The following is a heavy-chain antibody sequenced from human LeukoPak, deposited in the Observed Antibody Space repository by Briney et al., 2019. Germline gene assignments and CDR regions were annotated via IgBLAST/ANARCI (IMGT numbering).Heavy chain of an antibody. Sequence: GESLKISCKGSGYSFTSYWIGWVRQMPGKGLEWMGIIYPGDSDTRYSPSFQGQVTISADKSISTAYLQWSSLKASDTAMYYCARTPGYCSSTSCSYNWFDPWGQGTLVTVSS. CDR1: GYSFTSYW. J-gene: IGHJ5*02. D-gene: IGHD2-2*01. V-gene: IGHV5-51*01. CDR3: ARTPGYCSSTSCSYNWFDP. CDR2: IYPGDSDT.